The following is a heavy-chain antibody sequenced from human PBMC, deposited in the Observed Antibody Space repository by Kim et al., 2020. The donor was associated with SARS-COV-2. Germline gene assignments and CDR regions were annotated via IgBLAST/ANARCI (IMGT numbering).Heavy chain of an antibody. CDR2: IWYDGSNK. CDR3: ARGTYGDYAGFEY. V-gene: IGHV3-33*08. Sequence: GGSLKLSCAASGFTFSSYGMHWVRQAPGKGLEWVAVIWYDGSNKYYADSVKGRFTISRDNSKNTLYLQMNSLRAEDTAVYYCARGTYGDYAGFEYWGQGTLVTVSS. D-gene: IGHD4-17*01. J-gene: IGHJ4*02. CDR1: GFTFSSYG.